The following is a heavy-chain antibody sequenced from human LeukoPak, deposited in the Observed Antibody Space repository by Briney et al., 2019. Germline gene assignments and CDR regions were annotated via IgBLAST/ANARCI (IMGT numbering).Heavy chain of an antibody. V-gene: IGHV1-8*01. J-gene: IGHJ6*02. CDR1: GYSFTNYD. CDR2: MNPNTGMT. Sequence: GASVKVSCKASGYSFTNYDITWVRQATGQGLEWMGWMNPNTGMTGFAEKFQGRVTMTRNSSTSSTAYMELRSLRSEDTAVYFCARRGRASGRYSYGMDDWGQGTTVTVSS. CDR3: ARRGRASGRYSYGMDD. D-gene: IGHD3-10*01.